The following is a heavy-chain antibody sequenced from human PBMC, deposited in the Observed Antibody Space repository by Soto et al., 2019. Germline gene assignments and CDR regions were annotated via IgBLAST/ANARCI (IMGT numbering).Heavy chain of an antibody. D-gene: IGHD6-19*01. V-gene: IGHV5-51*01. CDR1: GYSFTIYC. CDR3: ARRQWAATNWFDP. J-gene: IGHJ5*02. CDR2: IYPGDSDT. Sequence: GESLKISCKGSGYSFTIYCIGWVLQMPWKGLEWMGIIYPGDSDTRYSPSFQGQVTISADKSISTAYLQWSSLKASDTAMYYCARRQWAATNWFDPWGQGTLVTVS.